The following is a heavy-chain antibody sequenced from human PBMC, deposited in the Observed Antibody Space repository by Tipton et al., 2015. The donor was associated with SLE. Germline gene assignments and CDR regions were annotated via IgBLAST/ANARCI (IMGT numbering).Heavy chain of an antibody. Sequence: TLSLTCTVSGGSIRSSRHFWGWIRQPPGKGLEWIGVLYYSGNTYYNPSLKSPVTLSIDTSKNQFSLKLNSVTAADTAVYYCARGWGSYSSGWRYFYYYMDVWGKGTTVTVSS. V-gene: IGHV4-39*07. CDR3: ARGWGSYSSGWRYFYYYMDV. D-gene: IGHD6-19*01. CDR2: LYYSGNT. J-gene: IGHJ6*03. CDR1: GGSIRSSRHF.